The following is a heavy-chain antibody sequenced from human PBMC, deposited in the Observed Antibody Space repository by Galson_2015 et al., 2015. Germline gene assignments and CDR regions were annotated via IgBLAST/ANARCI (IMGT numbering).Heavy chain of an antibody. J-gene: IGHJ6*03. Sequence: QSGAEVKQPGESLKISCKGSGYSFTGYWVGWVRQMPGKGLEWMGFIYPADSDTRYSPSFQGQVTISADKSISTAYLQWSSLKASDTAIYYCARHQTGDYYYYMDVWGRGATVTVSS. CDR1: GYSFTGYW. CDR2: IYPADSDT. V-gene: IGHV5-51*01. CDR3: ARHQTGDYYYYMDV. D-gene: IGHD1-14*01.